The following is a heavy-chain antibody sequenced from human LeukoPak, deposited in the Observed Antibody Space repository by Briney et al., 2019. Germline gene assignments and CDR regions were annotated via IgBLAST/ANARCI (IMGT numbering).Heavy chain of an antibody. CDR2: IYYSGST. D-gene: IGHD3-22*01. Sequence: SETLSLTCTVSGGSISSYYWSWIRQPPGKGLEWIGYIYYSGSTNYNPSLKSRVPISVDTSKNQSSLKLSSVTAADTAVYYCARVPYDSSGYYYSYYYYGMDVWGQGTTVTVSS. CDR3: ARVPYDSSGYYYSYYYYGMDV. CDR1: GGSISSYY. J-gene: IGHJ6*02. V-gene: IGHV4-59*01.